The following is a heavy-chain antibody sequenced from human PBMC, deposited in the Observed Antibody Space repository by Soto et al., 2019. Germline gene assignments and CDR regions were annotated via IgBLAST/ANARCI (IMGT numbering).Heavy chain of an antibody. CDR1: GGSVSSGSYY. CDR2: IYYSGST. Sequence: PSETLSHTCTVSGGSVSSGSYYWSWIRQPPGKGLEWIGYIYYSGSTNYNPSLKSRVTISVDTSKNQFSLKLSSVTAADTAVYYCARDGRAVAGTATNAFDIWGQGTMVTVSS. V-gene: IGHV4-61*01. J-gene: IGHJ3*02. D-gene: IGHD6-19*01. CDR3: ARDGRAVAGTATNAFDI.